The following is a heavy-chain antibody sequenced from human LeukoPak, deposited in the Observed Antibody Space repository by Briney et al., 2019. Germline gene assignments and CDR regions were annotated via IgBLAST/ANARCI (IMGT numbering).Heavy chain of an antibody. CDR2: ITGSGGST. V-gene: IGHV3-23*01. CDR1: GFTFDNFA. CDR3: ARELFDFDY. J-gene: IGHJ4*02. Sequence: PGGSLRLSCAPSGFTFDNFAMTWVRQAPGKGLEWVSEITGSGGSTYYADSVKGRFTISRDNSKNTLYLQMNSLTAEDTAIYYCARELFDFDYWGQGTLVTVSS. D-gene: IGHD3-10*01.